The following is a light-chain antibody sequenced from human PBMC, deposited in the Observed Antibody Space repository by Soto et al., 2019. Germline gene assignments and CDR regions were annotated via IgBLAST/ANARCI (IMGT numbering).Light chain of an antibody. CDR1: QSVSSSY. Sequence: EIVLTQSPGTLSLSSGERATLSCRASQSVSSSYLAWYQQKPGQAPRLLVYATSSRATGIPDRFRGSGSGTDFTLTISRLEPEDFAVYYCQQYGSSSFTFGQGTKLEIK. CDR2: ATS. CDR3: QQYGSSSFT. V-gene: IGKV3-20*01. J-gene: IGKJ2*01.